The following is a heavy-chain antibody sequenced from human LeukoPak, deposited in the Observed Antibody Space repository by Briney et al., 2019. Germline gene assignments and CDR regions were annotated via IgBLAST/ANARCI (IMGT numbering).Heavy chain of an antibody. J-gene: IGHJ1*01. CDR2: VYTSGGT. CDR3: ATGGGYLYGAEYFQH. CDR1: GVSISSYY. V-gene: IGHV4-4*07. Sequence: SETLSLTCTAAGVSISSYYWNWIRQPPGKQLYCIWRVYTSGGTGYDSSLKSRVTMSVDTSMIQFSLKLSSVTAADTAVYYCATGGGYLYGAEYFQHWGQGTLVTVSS. D-gene: IGHD3-22*01.